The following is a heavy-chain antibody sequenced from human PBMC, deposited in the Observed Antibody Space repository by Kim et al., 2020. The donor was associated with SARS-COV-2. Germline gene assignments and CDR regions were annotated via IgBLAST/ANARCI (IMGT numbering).Heavy chain of an antibody. D-gene: IGHD1-26*01. CDR1: GFTFTSSA. CDR3: AARTSGSYYGFDY. V-gene: IGHV1-58*01. CDR2: IVVGSGNT. Sequence: SVKVSCKASGFTFTSSAVQWVRQARGQRLEWIGWIVVGSGNTNYAQKFQERVTITRDMSTSTAYMELSSLRSEDTAVYYCAARTSGSYYGFDYWGQGTLVTVSS. J-gene: IGHJ4*02.